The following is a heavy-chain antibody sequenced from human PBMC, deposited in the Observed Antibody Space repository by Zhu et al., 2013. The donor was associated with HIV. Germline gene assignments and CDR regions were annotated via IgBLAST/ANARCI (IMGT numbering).Heavy chain of an antibody. V-gene: IGHV1-69*15. Sequence: QVQLVQSGAEVKKPGSSVKVSCRASGGTFSTSTISWVRQAPGQGLEWMGRIIPIFDTTNFAQNFQGRVTITADESTSTAYMELSSLKSEDTAVYYCATLKGDFGDYGGGYFDYWGQGTLVTVSS. J-gene: IGHJ4*02. CDR1: GGTFSTST. D-gene: IGHD4-17*01. CDR3: ATLKGDFGDYGGGYFDY. CDR2: IIPIFDTT.